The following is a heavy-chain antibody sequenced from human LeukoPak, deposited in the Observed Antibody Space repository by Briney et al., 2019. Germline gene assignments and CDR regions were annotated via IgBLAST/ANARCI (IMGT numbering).Heavy chain of an antibody. CDR2: SSAYNGNT. D-gene: IGHD3-16*02. CDR1: GYTFTSYG. V-gene: IGHV1-18*01. Sequence: ASVNVSCKASGYTFTSYGSSWVGQAPGQGLEGMGWSSAYNGNTNYAQKLQGRVTLTTDTSTSTAYMELRSLRSDDTAVYYCASAQGGVILPDYFHHWGQGTLVTVSS. CDR3: ASAQGGVILPDYFHH. J-gene: IGHJ1*01.